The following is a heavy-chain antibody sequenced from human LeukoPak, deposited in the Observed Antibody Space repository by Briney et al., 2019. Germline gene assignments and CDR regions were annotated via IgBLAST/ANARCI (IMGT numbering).Heavy chain of an antibody. CDR2: ISYDGSNK. J-gene: IGHJ4*02. CDR3: ARDKGNYYDSSGFYF. CDR1: GFTFSSYA. Sequence: GGSLRLSCAASGFTFSSYAMHWVRQAPGKGLEWVAVISYDGSNKYYADPVKGRFTNSRDNSKNTLYLQMNSLRAEDTAVYYCARDKGNYYDSSGFYFWGQGTLVTVSS. V-gene: IGHV3-30-3*01. D-gene: IGHD3-22*01.